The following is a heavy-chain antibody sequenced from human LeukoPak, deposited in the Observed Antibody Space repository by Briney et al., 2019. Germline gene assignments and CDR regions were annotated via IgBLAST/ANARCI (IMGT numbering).Heavy chain of an antibody. Sequence: GGSLRLSCGASGFSFSSYAMSWVRQAPGKGLEWVSAISGSGYSTYYADSVKGRFTISRDNSKNTLYLQMNSLRAEDTAVYYCARVGSGEAQDYWGQGTLVTVSS. D-gene: IGHD3-10*01. J-gene: IGHJ4*02. CDR3: ARVGSGEAQDY. V-gene: IGHV3-23*01. CDR1: GFSFSSYA. CDR2: ISGSGYST.